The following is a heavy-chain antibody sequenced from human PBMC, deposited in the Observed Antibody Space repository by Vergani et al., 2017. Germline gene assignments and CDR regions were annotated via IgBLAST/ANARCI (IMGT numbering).Heavy chain of an antibody. D-gene: IGHD6-6*01. J-gene: IGHJ4*02. CDR3: TRLLYSRSSSDY. V-gene: IGHV5-51*03. Sequence: EVQLVQSGAEVKKPGESLKISCKGSGYSFTNYWIGWVRQMPGKGLEWMGIIYPGDSNTTYSPSFQGQVTISADKSFSTAYLQWSRVKASDTAMYYCTRLLYSRSSSDYWGQGSLVTVSS. CDR1: GYSFTNYW. CDR2: IYPGDSNT.